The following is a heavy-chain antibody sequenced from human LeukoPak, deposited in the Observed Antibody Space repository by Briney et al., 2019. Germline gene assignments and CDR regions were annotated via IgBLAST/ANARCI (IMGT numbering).Heavy chain of an antibody. Sequence: AGGSLRLSCAASGFTFSIYSMNWVRQAPGKGLEWVSSITSSSSYIYYADPVKGRFTVSRDNAKNSLYLQMNSLRAEDTAVYYCVRVAPGNGYSDYWGQGTLVTVSS. D-gene: IGHD6-13*01. J-gene: IGHJ4*02. CDR3: VRVAPGNGYSDY. CDR1: GFTFSIYS. CDR2: ITSSSSYI. V-gene: IGHV3-21*01.